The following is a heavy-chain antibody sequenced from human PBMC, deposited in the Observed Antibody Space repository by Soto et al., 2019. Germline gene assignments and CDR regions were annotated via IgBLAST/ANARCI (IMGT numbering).Heavy chain of an antibody. CDR1: GGSIDNSTYY. J-gene: IGHJ4*02. D-gene: IGHD6-19*01. CDR2: VYYSGSS. CDR3: VSINAGGWYYFDY. Sequence: SETLSLTCAVSGGSIDNSTYYWGWIRQPPGKGLEWIGSVYYSGSSYYSPSLKSRVTMSVDSSKNHFSLILDSVTAADTAVYYCVSINAGGWYYFDYWGQGIMVTVSS. V-gene: IGHV4-39*02.